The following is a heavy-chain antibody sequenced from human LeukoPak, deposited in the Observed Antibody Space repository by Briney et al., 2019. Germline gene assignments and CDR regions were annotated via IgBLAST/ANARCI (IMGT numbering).Heavy chain of an antibody. D-gene: IGHD2-2*01. CDR2: ISGSGGNT. CDR1: GFTFSSYG. CDR3: TTIGNYIVVVPAAMAPDY. Sequence: GGTLRLSCAASGFTFSSYGMSWVRQAPGKGLEWVSAISGSGGNTYYADSVKGRFTISRDNSKNTLYLQMNSLRAEDTAVYYCTTIGNYIVVVPAAMAPDYWGQGTLVTVSS. V-gene: IGHV3-23*01. J-gene: IGHJ4*02.